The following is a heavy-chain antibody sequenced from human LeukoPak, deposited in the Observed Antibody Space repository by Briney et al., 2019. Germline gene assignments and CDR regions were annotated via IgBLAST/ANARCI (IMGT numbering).Heavy chain of an antibody. CDR2: INQDGSEK. J-gene: IGHJ3*02. V-gene: IGHV3-7*01. CDR1: GFTFSSYW. CDR3: ARVEAVAGLFAFDI. Sequence: GGSLRLSCAASGFTFSSYWMNWVRQAPGKGLEWVASINQDGSEKYYLDSVKGRFTISRDNAKNSLYLQMNSLRDEDTAVYYCARVEAVAGLFAFDIWGQGTMVTVSS. D-gene: IGHD6-19*01.